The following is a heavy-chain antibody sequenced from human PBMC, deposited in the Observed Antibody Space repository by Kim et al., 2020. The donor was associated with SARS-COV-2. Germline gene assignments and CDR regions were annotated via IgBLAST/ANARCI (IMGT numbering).Heavy chain of an antibody. CDR2: ISGDGGST. J-gene: IGHJ6*02. Sequence: GGSLRLSCAASGFTFDDYAMHWVRQAPGKGLEWVSLISGDGGSTYYADSVKGRFTISRDNSKNSLYLQMNSLRTEDTALYYCAKDMDIVVVPAAPDSYYGMDVWGQETTVTVSS. CDR3: AKDMDIVVVPAAPDSYYGMDV. D-gene: IGHD2-2*03. CDR1: GFTFDDYA. V-gene: IGHV3-43*02.